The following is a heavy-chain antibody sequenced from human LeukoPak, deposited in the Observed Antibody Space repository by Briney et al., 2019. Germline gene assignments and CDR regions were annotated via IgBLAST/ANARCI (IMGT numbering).Heavy chain of an antibody. Sequence: ASVKVSCKTSGYKFKTFGISWVRQAPGQGLEWMGWIGADKGKTDYAQKFQDRVTLTIDTSTSTAYMELRSLTSDDTATYYCARDRSNSDFWGQGTLVTVS. CDR1: GYKFKTFG. V-gene: IGHV1-18*01. CDR3: ARDRSNSDF. D-gene: IGHD4-11*01. J-gene: IGHJ4*02. CDR2: IGADKGKT.